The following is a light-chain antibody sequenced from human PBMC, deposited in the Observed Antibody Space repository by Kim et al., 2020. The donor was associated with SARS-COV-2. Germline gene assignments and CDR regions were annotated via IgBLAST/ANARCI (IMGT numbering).Light chain of an antibody. CDR3: GTWDSSLSAGV. CDR1: GSNIGTNL. Sequence: GHKVTTAGPGSGSNIGTNLESWYQQLPGTAPKLRIYDNNKRPSGIPDRFSGSKSDTSATLGITGLQTGDEADYYCGTWDSSLSAGVFGGGTQLTVL. CDR2: DNN. V-gene: IGLV1-51*01. J-gene: IGLJ3*02.